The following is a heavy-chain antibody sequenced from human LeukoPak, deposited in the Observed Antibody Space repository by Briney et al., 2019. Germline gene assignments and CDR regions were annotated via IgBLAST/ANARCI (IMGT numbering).Heavy chain of an antibody. CDR3: ARDVSPYSSGWDYYYYMDV. D-gene: IGHD6-19*01. V-gene: IGHV4-39*07. CDR1: GGSISSSSYY. Sequence: SETLSLTCTVSGGSISSSSYYWGWIRQPPGKGLEWIGNVYYRGSTYYNPSLKSRVTISVDTSKNQFSLRLSSVTAADTAVYYCARDVSPYSSGWDYYYYMDVWGKGTTVTVSS. J-gene: IGHJ6*03. CDR2: VYYRGST.